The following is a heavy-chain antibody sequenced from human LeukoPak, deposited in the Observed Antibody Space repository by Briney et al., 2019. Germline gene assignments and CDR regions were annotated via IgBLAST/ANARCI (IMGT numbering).Heavy chain of an antibody. J-gene: IGHJ5*02. Sequence: ASVKVSCKTSGYTFTNYDIVWVRQAPGQGLEWMGWISAYNGNTNYAQKLQGRVTMTTDTSTSTAYMELRSQRSDGTAVYYCARLYYDFWSGYYDPWGQGTLVTVSS. CDR3: ARLYYDFWSGYYDP. CDR2: ISAYNGNT. V-gene: IGHV1-18*01. CDR1: GYTFTNYD. D-gene: IGHD3-3*01.